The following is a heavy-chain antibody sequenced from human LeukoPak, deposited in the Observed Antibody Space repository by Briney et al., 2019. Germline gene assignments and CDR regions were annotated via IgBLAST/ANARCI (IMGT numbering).Heavy chain of an antibody. D-gene: IGHD6-13*01. CDR1: GYTFTSYG. V-gene: IGHV1-69*04. CDR2: IIPILGIA. J-gene: IGHJ4*02. CDR3: ARPRGSSSWYTDLDY. Sequence: SVKVSCKASGYTFTSYGISWVRQAPGQGLEWIGRIIPILGIANYAQKFQGRVTITADKSTSTAYMELSSLRSEDTAVYYCARPRGSSSWYTDLDYWGQGTLVTVSS.